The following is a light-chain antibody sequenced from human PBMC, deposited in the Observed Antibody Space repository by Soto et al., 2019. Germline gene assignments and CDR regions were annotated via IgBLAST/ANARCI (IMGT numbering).Light chain of an antibody. CDR2: LNSDGSH. J-gene: IGLJ3*02. V-gene: IGLV4-69*01. Sequence: QSVLTQSPSASASLGASVKLTCTLSSGHSSYAIAWHQQQPEKGTRYLMKLNSDGSHSKGDGIPDRFSGSSAGAERYLTISSLQSEDEADYYWQTWGTGIQRVFGGGTKLTVL. CDR3: QTWGTGIQRV. CDR1: SGHSSYA.